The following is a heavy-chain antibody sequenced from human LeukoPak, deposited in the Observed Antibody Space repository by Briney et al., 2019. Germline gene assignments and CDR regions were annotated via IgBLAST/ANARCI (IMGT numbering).Heavy chain of an antibody. J-gene: IGHJ4*02. Sequence: ASVKVSCKASGYTFTTYYMHWVRQAPGQGLEWMGGIITNYGTTNYAQKYQGRVTITADESTTTVYMELSSLRSEDTAVYYCARPRTYYDFWRGDPPFDYWGQGTLVTVSS. CDR2: IITNYGTT. CDR3: ARPRTYYDFWRGDPPFDY. V-gene: IGHV1-46*01. D-gene: IGHD3-3*01. CDR1: GYTFTTYY.